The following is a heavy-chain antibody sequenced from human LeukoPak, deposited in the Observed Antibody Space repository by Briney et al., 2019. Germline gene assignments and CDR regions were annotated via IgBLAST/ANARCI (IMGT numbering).Heavy chain of an antibody. D-gene: IGHD5-12*01. J-gene: IGHJ4*02. Sequence: PGGSLRLSCAGSGFAFESFTMTWVRQAPGKGLEWVSLISATSSDVNYAESVRGRLTISRDNAKNSLFLLMDSLRVEDTAIYYCAKGLFSAYDKYLDSWGQGTLVTVSS. CDR2: ISATSSDV. CDR1: GFAFESFT. CDR3: AKGLFSAYDKYLDS. V-gene: IGHV3-21*04.